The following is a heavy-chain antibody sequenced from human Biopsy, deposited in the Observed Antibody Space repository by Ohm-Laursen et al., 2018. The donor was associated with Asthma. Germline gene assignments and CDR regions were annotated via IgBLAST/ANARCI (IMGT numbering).Heavy chain of an antibody. CDR2: SSYSGFR. CDR3: ARDQGDSKFDY. Sequence: GTLSLTCTLSGGSINSDYWSWIRQPPGKGLEWIGLSSYSGFRKYNPSLKSRVTISVDTSKNQLSLNLTSVIAADTAVYYCARDQGDSKFDYWGQGILVTVSS. V-gene: IGHV4-59*01. D-gene: IGHD3-16*01. CDR1: GGSINSDY. J-gene: IGHJ4*02.